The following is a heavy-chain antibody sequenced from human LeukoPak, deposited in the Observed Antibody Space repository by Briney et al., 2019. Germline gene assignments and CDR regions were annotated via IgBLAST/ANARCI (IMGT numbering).Heavy chain of an antibody. J-gene: IGHJ4*02. V-gene: IGHV3-23*01. CDR2: IDYDGGSG. D-gene: IGHD6-19*01. Sequence: AGGSLRLSCTVSGFTLSSYEMSWIRQAPGKGLEWVSSIDYDGGSGHYADSVKGRFTISRDNSKNTLYLQMNSLRAEDTAVYYCAKDSPVAGGNFDYWGQGTLLTVSS. CDR1: GFTLSSYE. CDR3: AKDSPVAGGNFDY.